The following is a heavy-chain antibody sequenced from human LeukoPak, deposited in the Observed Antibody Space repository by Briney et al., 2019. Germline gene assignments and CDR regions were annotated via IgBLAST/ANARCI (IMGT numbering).Heavy chain of an antibody. Sequence: ASVTVSLKCSGYTFTSYGISWVRQAPGQGLEWVGWISAYNGNTNYAQKLQGRVTMTTDTSTSTAYMELRSLRSDDTAVYYCAREKYYDYVWGSYHAFDYWGQGTLVTVSS. CDR1: GYTFTSYG. V-gene: IGHV1-18*01. D-gene: IGHD3-16*02. J-gene: IGHJ4*02. CDR2: ISAYNGNT. CDR3: AREKYYDYVWGSYHAFDY.